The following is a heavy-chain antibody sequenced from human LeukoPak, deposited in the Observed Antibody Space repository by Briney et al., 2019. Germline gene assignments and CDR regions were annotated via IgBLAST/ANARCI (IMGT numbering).Heavy chain of an antibody. CDR1: GGSISSSSYY. D-gene: IGHD3-10*01. V-gene: IGHV4-39*07. Sequence: SETLSLTCTVSGGSISSSSYYWGWIRQPPGKGLEWIGSIYYSGSTYYNPSLKSRVTISVDTSKNQFSLKLSSVTAADTAVYYCARVRITMVRGVINAFDIWGQGTMVTVSS. J-gene: IGHJ3*02. CDR3: ARVRITMVRGVINAFDI. CDR2: IYYSGST.